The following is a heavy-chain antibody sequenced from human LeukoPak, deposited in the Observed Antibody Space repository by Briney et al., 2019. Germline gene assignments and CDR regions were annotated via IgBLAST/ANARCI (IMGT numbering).Heavy chain of an antibody. CDR3: ARGGAARPDF. D-gene: IGHD6-6*01. V-gene: IGHV3-48*04. CDR1: GFTFSSYS. Sequence: GGSLRLSCAASGFTFSSYSMNWVRQAPGKGLEWVSSITGSGGTTDHADSVKGRFTISRDNAKNSLYLQMNSLRVEDTAVYYCARGGAARPDFWGQGALVTVSS. CDR2: ITGSGGTT. J-gene: IGHJ4*02.